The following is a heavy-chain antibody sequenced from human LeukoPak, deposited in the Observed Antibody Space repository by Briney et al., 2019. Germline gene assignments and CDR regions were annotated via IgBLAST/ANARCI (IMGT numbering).Heavy chain of an antibody. CDR3: ARNSCPSGSCYDNRGYFDY. Sequence: SETLSLTCTVSGGSISSSSYYWGWLRQPPGKGLEWNGSIYYSGSTYYHPSLKSRVTISVDTSKNQFSLKLSSVTAADTAVYYCARNSCPSGSCYDNRGYFDYWGQGTLVTVSS. CDR2: IYYSGST. CDR1: GGSISSSSYY. V-gene: IGHV4-39*01. D-gene: IGHD2-15*01. J-gene: IGHJ4*02.